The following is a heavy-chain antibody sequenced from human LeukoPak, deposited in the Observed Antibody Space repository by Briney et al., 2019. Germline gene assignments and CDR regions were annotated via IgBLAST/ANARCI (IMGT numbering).Heavy chain of an antibody. CDR2: ISSSGSTI. D-gene: IGHD4-17*01. J-gene: IGHJ3*02. CDR3: ASHENYGDYVDAFDI. Sequence: GGSLRLSCAASGFTFSDYYMSWIRQAPGRGLECVSYISSSGSTIYYADSVKGRFTISRDNAKNSLYLQMNSLRAEDTAVYYCASHENYGDYVDAFDIWGQGTMVTVSS. V-gene: IGHV3-11*04. CDR1: GFTFSDYY.